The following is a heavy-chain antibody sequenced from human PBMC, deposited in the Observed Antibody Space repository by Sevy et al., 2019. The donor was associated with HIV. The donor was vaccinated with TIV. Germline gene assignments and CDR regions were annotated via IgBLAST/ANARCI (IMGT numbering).Heavy chain of an antibody. CDR2: ISYDGIIK. CDR3: AREGGYTSAWSPGNH. Sequence: GGSLRLSCAASGFTFSSYAINWVRQAPGKGLEWVALISYDGIIKYYADSVKGRLTISRDNSKNTLSLQMNSLRVEDTAVYYCAREGGYTSAWSPGNHWGQGTLVTVSS. D-gene: IGHD6-19*01. CDR1: GFTFSSYA. J-gene: IGHJ4*02. V-gene: IGHV3-30*03.